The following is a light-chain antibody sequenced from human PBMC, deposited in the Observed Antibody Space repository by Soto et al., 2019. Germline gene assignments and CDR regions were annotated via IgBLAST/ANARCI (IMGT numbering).Light chain of an antibody. CDR1: QSISSW. CDR2: DAS. CDR3: QQYNSYLGIS. V-gene: IGKV1-5*01. Sequence: DIQMTQSPSTLSASVGDRVTITCRASQSISSWLAWYQQKPGKAPKLLIYDASSLEGGVPSRFSGSGSGTELTLTISSLQPDDFATYSCQQYNSYLGISFGPGTKVDIK. J-gene: IGKJ3*01.